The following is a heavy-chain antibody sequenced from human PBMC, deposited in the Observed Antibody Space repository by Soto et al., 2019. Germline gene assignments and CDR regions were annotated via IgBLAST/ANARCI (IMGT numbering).Heavy chain of an antibody. CDR2: IYPGDSAT. Sequence: PGESLKISCKGSGYSFTSYWIGWVRQMPGKGLEWMGIIYPGDSATRCSPSLQGQVSISAGKSISTAYLQWSSLKASDTAMYYCARAGSSTPLDYWGQGTLVTVSS. CDR1: GYSFTSYW. V-gene: IGHV5-51*01. D-gene: IGHD2-2*01. CDR3: ARAGSSTPLDY. J-gene: IGHJ4*02.